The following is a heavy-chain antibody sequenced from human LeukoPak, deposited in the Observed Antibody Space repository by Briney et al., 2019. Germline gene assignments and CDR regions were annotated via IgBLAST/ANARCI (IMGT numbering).Heavy chain of an antibody. D-gene: IGHD6-13*01. V-gene: IGHV3-7*01. Sequence: GGSLRLSCAASGFNFNAYSMAWVRQAPGKGLEWVANIKQDGSEKYYVDSVKGRFTISRDNAKNSLYLQMNSLRAEDTAVYYCARFSSSWYGGYFDYWGQGTLVTVSS. J-gene: IGHJ4*02. CDR2: IKQDGSEK. CDR3: ARFSSSWYGGYFDY. CDR1: GFNFNAYS.